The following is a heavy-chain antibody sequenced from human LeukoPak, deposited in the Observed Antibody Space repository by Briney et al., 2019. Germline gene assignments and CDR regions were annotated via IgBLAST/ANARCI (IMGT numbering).Heavy chain of an antibody. J-gene: IGHJ5*02. CDR3: AKSARLRPFGWFDP. Sequence: QPGGSLRLSCAASGFTFSSYAMSWVRQAPGKGLEWVSAISDSGNTYYADSVKGRFTISRDNSKNTVYLQMNSLRAGDTALYYCAKSARLRPFGWFDPWGQGTLVTVSS. CDR1: GFTFSSYA. CDR2: ISDSGNT. V-gene: IGHV3-23*01. D-gene: IGHD3-10*01.